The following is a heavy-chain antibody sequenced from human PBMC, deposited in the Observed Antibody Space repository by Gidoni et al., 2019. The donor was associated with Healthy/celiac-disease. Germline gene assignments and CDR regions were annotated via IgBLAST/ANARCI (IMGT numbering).Heavy chain of an antibody. CDR2: IWYDGSNK. Sequence: QVPLVESGGGVVQPGSPLRLSCAASGVTCSRYGMHWVRQAPGKGLEWVAVIWYDGSNKYYADSVKGRFTISRDNSKNTLYLQMNSLRAEDTAVYYCARDLYDSSGYYDYWGQGTLVTVSS. J-gene: IGHJ4*02. CDR3: ARDLYDSSGYYDY. CDR1: GVTCSRYG. V-gene: IGHV3-33*01. D-gene: IGHD3-22*01.